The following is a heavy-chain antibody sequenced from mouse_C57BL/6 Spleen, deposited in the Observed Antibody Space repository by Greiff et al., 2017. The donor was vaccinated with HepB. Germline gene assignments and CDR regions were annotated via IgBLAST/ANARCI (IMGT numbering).Heavy chain of an antibody. V-gene: IGHV5-17*01. Sequence: EVQLVESGGGLVKPGGSLKLSCAASGFTFSDYGMHWVRQAPGKGLEWVAYISSGSSTIYYADTVKGRFTISRDNAKNTLFLQMTSLRSEDTAMYYCARDDYDVFAYWGQGTLVTVSA. J-gene: IGHJ3*01. CDR2: ISSGSSTI. D-gene: IGHD2-4*01. CDR3: ARDDYDVFAY. CDR1: GFTFSDYG.